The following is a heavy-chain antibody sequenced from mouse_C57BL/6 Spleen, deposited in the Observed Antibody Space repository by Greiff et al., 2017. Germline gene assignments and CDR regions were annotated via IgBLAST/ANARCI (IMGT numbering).Heavy chain of an antibody. CDR1: GFTFSDAW. J-gene: IGHJ2*01. V-gene: IGHV6-6*01. Sequence: EVQLVESGGGLVQPGGSMKLSCAASGFTFSDAWMDWVRQSPEKGLEWVAEIRNKANNHATYYAESVKRRFTISRDDSKSSVYLQMNSLRAEDTGIYYCTRGISGDYFDYWGQGTTLTVSS. CDR2: IRNKANNHAT. CDR3: TRGISGDYFDY. D-gene: IGHD2-4*01.